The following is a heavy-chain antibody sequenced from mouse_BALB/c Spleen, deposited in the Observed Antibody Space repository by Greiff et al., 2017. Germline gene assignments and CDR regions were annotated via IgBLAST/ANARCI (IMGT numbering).Heavy chain of an antibody. D-gene: IGHD2-4*01. Sequence: EVQGVESGGGLVQPGGSLRLSCATSGFTFTDYYMSWVRQPPGKALEWLGFIRNKANGYTTEYSASVKGRFTISRDNSQSILYLQMNTLRAEDSATDYCARDEGLRRHYYYAMDYWGQGTSVTVSS. V-gene: IGHV7-3*02. CDR2: IRNKANGYTT. CDR1: GFTFTDYY. CDR3: ARDEGLRRHYYYAMDY. J-gene: IGHJ4*01.